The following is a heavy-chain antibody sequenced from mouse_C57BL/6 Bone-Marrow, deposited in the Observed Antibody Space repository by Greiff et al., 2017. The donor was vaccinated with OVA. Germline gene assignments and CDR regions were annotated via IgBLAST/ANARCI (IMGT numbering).Heavy chain of an antibody. Sequence: EVKVEESGGGLVQPGGSMKLSCAASGFTFSDAWMDWVRQSPEKGLEWVAEIRNKANNHATYYAESVKGRFTISRDDSKSSVYLQMNSLRAEDTGIYYCTRRGWLPLAMDYWGQGTSVTVSS. CDR1: GFTFSDAW. D-gene: IGHD2-2*01. J-gene: IGHJ4*01. V-gene: IGHV6-6*01. CDR3: TRRGWLPLAMDY. CDR2: IRNKANNHAT.